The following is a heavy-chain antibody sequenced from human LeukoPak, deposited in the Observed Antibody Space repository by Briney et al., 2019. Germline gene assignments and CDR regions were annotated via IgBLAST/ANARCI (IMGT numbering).Heavy chain of an antibody. CDR1: GGSISSSTYY. D-gene: IGHD3-22*01. J-gene: IGHJ4*02. CDR2: KYYSGNS. CDR3: ATPARYYDSSGYFYHY. Sequence: PSETLSLTCTVSGGSISSSTYYWGWIRQPPGKGLELIGSKYYSGNSYYDPSLKSRVTISVDTSKNQFSLKLSSVTAADTAVYYCATPARYYDSSGYFYHYWGQGTLVTVSS. V-gene: IGHV4-39*01.